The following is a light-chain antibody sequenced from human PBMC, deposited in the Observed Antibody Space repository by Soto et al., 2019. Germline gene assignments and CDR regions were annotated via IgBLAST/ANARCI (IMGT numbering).Light chain of an antibody. CDR1: SSDVGAYNY. J-gene: IGLJ2*01. CDR3: CSYTTSSTVV. CDR2: DVS. Sequence: QSALTQPASVSGSPGQSTTISCTGTSSDVGAYNYVSWYQQYPGKAPKVMIYDVSNRPSGVSNRFSGSKSGNTASLTISGLQAEDEADYYCCSYTTSSTVVFGGGTKVTVL. V-gene: IGLV2-14*01.